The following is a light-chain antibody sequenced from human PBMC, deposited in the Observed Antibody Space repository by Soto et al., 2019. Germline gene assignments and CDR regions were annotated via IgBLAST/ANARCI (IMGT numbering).Light chain of an antibody. Sequence: EIVLTQSPGTLSLSPGERATLSCRASQSVINYLAWYQQKPGQAPRLLIYGASSRATGIPDRFSGSGSGTDFTLTISRLEPEDFAVYYCQQYGSSITFGQGTRLEIK. V-gene: IGKV3-20*01. J-gene: IGKJ5*01. CDR1: QSVINY. CDR3: QQYGSSIT. CDR2: GAS.